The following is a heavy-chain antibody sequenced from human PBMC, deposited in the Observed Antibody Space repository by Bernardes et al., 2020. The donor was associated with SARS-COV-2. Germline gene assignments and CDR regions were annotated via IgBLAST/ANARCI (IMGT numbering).Heavy chain of an antibody. Sequence: SETLSLTCAVYGGSFSGYYWSWIRQPPGKGLEWIGEINHSGSTNYNPSLKSRVTISVDTSKNQFSLKLSSVTAADTAVYYCVKADYKFFWPSSGWGGHFFDNWGQGSLLTVSS. CDR3: VKADYKFFWPSSGWGGHFFDN. CDR2: INHSGST. V-gene: IGHV4-34*01. D-gene: IGHD6-19*01. CDR1: GGSFSGYY. J-gene: IGHJ4*02.